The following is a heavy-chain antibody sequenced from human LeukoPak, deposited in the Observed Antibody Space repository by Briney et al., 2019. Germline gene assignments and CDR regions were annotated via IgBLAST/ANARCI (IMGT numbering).Heavy chain of an antibody. CDR2: IYPGDSDT. Sequence: PGESLKISCKGSGYSFTSYWIGWVRQMPGKGLEWMGIIYPGDSDTRYSPSFQGQVTISADKSINTAYLQWSGLKASDTAVYYCARHVTTASAARGFDIWGQGTMVTVSS. V-gene: IGHV5-51*01. CDR1: GYSFTSYW. CDR3: ARHVTTASAARGFDI. D-gene: IGHD1-14*01. J-gene: IGHJ3*02.